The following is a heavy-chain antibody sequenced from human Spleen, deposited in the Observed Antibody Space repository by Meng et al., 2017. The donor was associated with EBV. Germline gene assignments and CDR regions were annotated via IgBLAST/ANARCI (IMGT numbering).Heavy chain of an antibody. D-gene: IGHD1-26*01. J-gene: IGHJ4*02. CDR3: VRERGATAVLGY. CDR1: GGTFISYA. V-gene: IGHV1-69*01. CDR2: IIPIFGTT. Sequence: VQLVDAGAEVKKPGSSVKVSCKASGGTFISYAIGWVRQAPGQGLEWMGGIIPIFGTTNYAQKFQGRVTITADESANTAYMELSSLRSEDTAVYYCVRERGATAVLGYWGQGTLVTVSS.